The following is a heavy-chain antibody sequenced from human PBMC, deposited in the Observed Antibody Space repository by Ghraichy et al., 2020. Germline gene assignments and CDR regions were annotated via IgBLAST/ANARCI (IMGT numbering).Heavy chain of an antibody. CDR1: GFTFSSYW. CDR3: ARGVVVPASGQPQLMDV. J-gene: IGHJ6*02. Sequence: GGSLRLSCAASGFTFSSYWMHWVRQAPGKGLVWVSRINSDGSSTSYADSVKGRFTISRDNAKNTLYLQMNSLRAEDTAVYYCARGVVVPASGQPQLMDVWGQGTTVTVSS. V-gene: IGHV3-74*01. D-gene: IGHD2-2*01. CDR2: INSDGSST.